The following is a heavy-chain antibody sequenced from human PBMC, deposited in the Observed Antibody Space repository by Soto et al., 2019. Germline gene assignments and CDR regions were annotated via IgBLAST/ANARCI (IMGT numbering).Heavy chain of an antibody. V-gene: IGHV3-23*01. Sequence: PRLSCAASGFSFSSHAMCWVRQAAGKGLERVAGISGSADNTYYADSVKGRFTISSDISKNTLYLQMNSRRVEDTAAYFCAKHSRDSASRGGEDWGQGTRGTGSS. CDR2: ISGSADNT. D-gene: IGHD3-22*01. J-gene: IGHJ4*02. CDR3: AKHSRDSASRGGED. CDR1: GFSFSSHA.